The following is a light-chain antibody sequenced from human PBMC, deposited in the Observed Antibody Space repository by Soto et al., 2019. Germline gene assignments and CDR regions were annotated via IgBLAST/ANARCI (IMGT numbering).Light chain of an antibody. J-gene: IGKJ1*01. CDR1: QSILDRSKNKYY. V-gene: IGKV4-1*01. Sequence: DIVMTQSPDSLAVSLGERATFNCKSSQSILDRSKNKYYLAWYQQKSGQPPKLLIYWASLRESGVPDRSTGSGSGTDFTLTISSLQAEDVAVYYCQQYFTSPWTFGQGTKVDIK. CDR3: QQYFTSPWT. CDR2: WAS.